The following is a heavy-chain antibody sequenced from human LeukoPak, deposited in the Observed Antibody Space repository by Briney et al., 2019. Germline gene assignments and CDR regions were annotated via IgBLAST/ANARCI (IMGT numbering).Heavy chain of an antibody. D-gene: IGHD3-10*01. Sequence: SQTLSLTCTVSGGSISSGGYYWSWIRQHPGKGLGWIVYIYDSGSTYYNPSLKSRVTISVDTSKNQFSLKLSSVTAADTAVYYCARTLLGDGAFDIWGQGTMVTVSS. CDR1: GGSISSGGYY. V-gene: IGHV4-31*03. CDR2: IYDSGST. J-gene: IGHJ3*02. CDR3: ARTLLGDGAFDI.